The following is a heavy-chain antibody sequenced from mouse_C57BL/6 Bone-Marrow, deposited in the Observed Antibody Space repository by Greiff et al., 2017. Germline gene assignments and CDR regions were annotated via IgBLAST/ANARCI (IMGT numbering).Heavy chain of an antibody. CDR3: ARRKRWYFDV. Sequence: QVQLKQPGAELVKPGASVKMSCKASGYTFTSYWITWVKQRPGQGLEWIGDIYPGSGSTNYNEKFKSKATLTVDTSSSTAYMQLSSLTSEDSAVYYCARRKRWYFDVWGTGTTVTVSS. V-gene: IGHV1-55*01. CDR1: GYTFTSYW. CDR2: IYPGSGST. J-gene: IGHJ1*03.